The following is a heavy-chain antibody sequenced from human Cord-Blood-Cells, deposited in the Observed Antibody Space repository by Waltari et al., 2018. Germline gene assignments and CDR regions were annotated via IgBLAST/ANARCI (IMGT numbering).Heavy chain of an antibody. Sequence: QVQLQQWGAGLLKPSETLSLTCAVYGGSFSGYYWCWIRQPPGKGLEWIGEINHSGSTNYNPSLKSRVTISVDTSKNQFSLKLSSVTAADTAVYYCARGRSGYYYPDYWGQGTLVTVSS. CDR1: GGSFSGYY. J-gene: IGHJ4*02. CDR3: ARGRSGYYYPDY. D-gene: IGHD3-3*01. V-gene: IGHV4-34*01. CDR2: INHSGST.